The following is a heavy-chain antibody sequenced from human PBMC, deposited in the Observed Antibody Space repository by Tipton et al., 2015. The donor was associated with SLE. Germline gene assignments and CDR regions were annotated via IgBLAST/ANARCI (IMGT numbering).Heavy chain of an antibody. CDR1: GSSISSYY. Sequence: TLSLTCTVSGSSISSYYWSWIRQPPGKGLEWIGYIYYSGSTNYNPSLKSRVTISVDTSKNQFSLKLSSVTAADTAVYYCARGDYDFWSGYLSYFDYWGQGTLVPVSS. CDR2: IYYSGST. CDR3: ARGDYDFWSGYLSYFDY. J-gene: IGHJ4*02. V-gene: IGHV4-59*01. D-gene: IGHD3-3*01.